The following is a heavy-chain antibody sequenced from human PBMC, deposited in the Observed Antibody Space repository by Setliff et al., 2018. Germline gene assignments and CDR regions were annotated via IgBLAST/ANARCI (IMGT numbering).Heavy chain of an antibody. CDR2: IYTRGST. J-gene: IGHJ3*02. Sequence: PSETLSLPCTVSGGSISSYYWSWIRQPPGKGLEWIGYIYTRGSTNYNPSLRSRVTISVDTSKKQYSLNLSSVTAADTAVYYCARGGGRFRQLGAPGVHTFDIWGQGTMVTVSS. D-gene: IGHD1-1*01. CDR1: GGSISSYY. V-gene: IGHV4-4*08. CDR3: ARGGGRFRQLGAPGVHTFDI.